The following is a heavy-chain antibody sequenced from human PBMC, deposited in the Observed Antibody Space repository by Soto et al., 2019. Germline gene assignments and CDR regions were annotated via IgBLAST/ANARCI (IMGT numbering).Heavy chain of an antibody. CDR1: GFTFSSYW. D-gene: IGHD6-19*01. V-gene: IGHV3-74*01. CDR2: INSDGSST. J-gene: IGHJ4*02. Sequence: GGSLRLSCAASGFTFSSYWMHWVRQAPGKGLVWVSRINSDGSSTSYADSVKGRFTISRDNAKNTLYLKMNSLRAEDTAVYYCVYSSGPKKYYFDYWGQGTLVTVSS. CDR3: VYSSGPKKYYFDY.